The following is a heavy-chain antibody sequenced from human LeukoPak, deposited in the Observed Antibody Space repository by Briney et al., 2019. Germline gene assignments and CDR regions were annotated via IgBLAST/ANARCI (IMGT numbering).Heavy chain of an antibody. J-gene: IGHJ5*02. Sequence: PGGSLRLSCEASGFTVSSSYMSWVRQAPGKGLEWVSVFYSGDSTYYADSVKGRFTISGDNSKNTLYLQMNSLRAEDTAVYYCMLPPWAAGGPWGQGTLVTVSS. CDR2: FYSGDST. D-gene: IGHD6-13*01. CDR3: MLPPWAAGGP. CDR1: GFTVSSSY. V-gene: IGHV3-53*01.